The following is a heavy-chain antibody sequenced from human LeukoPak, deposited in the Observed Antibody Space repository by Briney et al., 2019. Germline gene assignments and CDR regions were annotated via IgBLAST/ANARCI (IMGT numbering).Heavy chain of an antibody. J-gene: IGHJ4*02. CDR1: GLIFSNYG. CDR3: AKGMAGAAL. CDR2: ISYDGSNK. Sequence: PGGSLRLSCAASGLIFSNYGMHWVRQAPGKGLEWVAVISYDGSNKYYADSVKGRFTISRDNSKNTLYLQMNSLRAEDTAVYYCAKGMAGAALGGQGTLVTVSS. D-gene: IGHD6-13*01. V-gene: IGHV3-30*12.